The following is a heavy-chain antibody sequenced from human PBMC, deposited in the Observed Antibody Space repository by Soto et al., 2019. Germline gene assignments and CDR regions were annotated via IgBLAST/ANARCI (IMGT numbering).Heavy chain of an antibody. Sequence: GGSLRLSCSASGFTFSTYSIHWVRQAPGKGLEYVSDIGSDGGSAYYADSVKGRFTISRDNSRNTLYLQMSFLRAEDTAVYYCAKDRVGGNIIPVPDDYWGQGTLVTVSS. CDR1: GFTFSTYS. CDR3: AKDRVGGNIIPVPDDY. D-gene: IGHD1-26*01. CDR2: IGSDGGSA. J-gene: IGHJ4*02. V-gene: IGHV3-64D*06.